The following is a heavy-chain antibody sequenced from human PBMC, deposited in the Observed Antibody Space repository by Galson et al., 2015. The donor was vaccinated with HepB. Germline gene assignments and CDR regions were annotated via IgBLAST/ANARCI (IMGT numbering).Heavy chain of an antibody. J-gene: IGHJ6*02. CDR1: GFTFSSYG. CDR3: AKAGTIFGVVTDYSGMDV. CDR2: ISYDGSNK. V-gene: IGHV3-30*18. Sequence: SLRLSCAASGFTFSSYGMHWVRQAPGKGLEWVAVISYDGSNKYYADSVKGRFAISRDNSKNTLYLQMNSLRAEDTAVYYRAKAGTIFGVVTDYSGMDVWGQGTTVTVSS. D-gene: IGHD3-3*01.